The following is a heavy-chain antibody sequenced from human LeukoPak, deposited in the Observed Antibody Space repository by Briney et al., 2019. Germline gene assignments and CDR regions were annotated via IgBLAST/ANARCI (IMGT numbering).Heavy chain of an antibody. CDR3: ARGPGRLGYCSGGSCQGYWFDP. J-gene: IGHJ5*02. Sequence: SETLSLTCTVSGGSISSSSYYWGWIRQPPGKGLEWIGSIYYSGSTYYNPSLKSRVTISVDTSKNQFSLKLSSVTAADTAVYYCARGPGRLGYCSGGSCQGYWFDPWGQGTLVTVSS. V-gene: IGHV4-39*01. CDR2: IYYSGST. CDR1: GGSISSSSYY. D-gene: IGHD2-15*01.